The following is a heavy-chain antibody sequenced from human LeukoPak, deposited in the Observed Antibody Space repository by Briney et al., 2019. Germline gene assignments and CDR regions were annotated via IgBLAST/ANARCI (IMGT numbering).Heavy chain of an antibody. V-gene: IGHV4-4*07. Sequence: SETLSLTCTVSGGSISSFYWSWIRQPAGKGLDWIGCINTSGSTNYNPSLKSRVTLSVDRSKNQFSLELRSVTAADTAVFYCARGIRYSSGDVRWFDPWGQGTLVSVSS. J-gene: IGHJ5*02. D-gene: IGHD6-19*01. CDR2: INTSGST. CDR1: GGSISSFY. CDR3: ARGIRYSSGDVRWFDP.